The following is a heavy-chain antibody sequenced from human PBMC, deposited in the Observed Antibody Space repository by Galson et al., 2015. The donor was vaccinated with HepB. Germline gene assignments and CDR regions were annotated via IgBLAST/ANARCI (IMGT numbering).Heavy chain of an antibody. CDR3: ASCATRYYYDSSGYVPPYYYGMDV. CDR1: GYTFTGYC. J-gene: IGHJ6*02. V-gene: IGHV1-2*06. CDR2: INPNSGGT. Sequence: SVKVSCKASGYTFTGYCMHWVRQAPGQGLEWMGRINPNSGGTDYAQRFQGRVTMTRDTSISTVYMELSRLRSDDTAVYFCASCATRYYYDSSGYVPPYYYGMDVWGQGTTVTVSS. D-gene: IGHD3-22*01.